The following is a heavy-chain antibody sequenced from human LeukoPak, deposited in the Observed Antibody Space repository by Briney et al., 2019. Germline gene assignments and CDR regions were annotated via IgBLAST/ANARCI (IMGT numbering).Heavy chain of an antibody. D-gene: IGHD4-17*01. CDR3: ARAEGYGDYGSWFDP. V-gene: IGHV1-46*01. J-gene: IGHJ5*02. Sequence: ASVKVSCKASGYIFTNYYMHWVRQAPGQGPEWMGIIYPSGGSTTYAQKFQGRVTMTRDMSTSTVYMELSSLRSEDTAVYYCARAEGYGDYGSWFDPWGQGTLVTVSS. CDR1: GYIFTNYY. CDR2: IYPSGGST.